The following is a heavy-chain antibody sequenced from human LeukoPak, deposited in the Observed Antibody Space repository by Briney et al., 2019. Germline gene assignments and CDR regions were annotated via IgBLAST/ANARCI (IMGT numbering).Heavy chain of an antibody. V-gene: IGHV1-2*02. CDR3: ARAGGYSYAHFDY. J-gene: IGHJ4*02. CDR1: GYTFTGYY. D-gene: IGHD5-18*01. Sequence: ASVKVSCEASGYTFTGYYMHWVRQAPGQGLEWMGWINPNSGGTNYAQKFQGRVTMTRDTSISTAYMELSRLRSDDTAVYYCARAGGYSYAHFDYWGQGTLVTVSS. CDR2: INPNSGGT.